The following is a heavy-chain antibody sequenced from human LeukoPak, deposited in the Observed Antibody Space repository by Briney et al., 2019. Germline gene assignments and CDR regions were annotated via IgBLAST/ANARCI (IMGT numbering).Heavy chain of an antibody. J-gene: IGHJ6*02. V-gene: IGHV3-21*01. CDR2: ISSSSSYI. CDR3: ARVMVTALYYYYGMDV. Sequence: GGSLRLSCAASGFTFSSYSMNWVRQAPGKGLEWVSSISSSSSYIYYADSVKGRFTISRDNAKNSLYLQMNSLRAEDTAVYYCARVMVTALYYYYGMDVWGQGTTVTVSS. D-gene: IGHD2-21*02. CDR1: GFTFSSYS.